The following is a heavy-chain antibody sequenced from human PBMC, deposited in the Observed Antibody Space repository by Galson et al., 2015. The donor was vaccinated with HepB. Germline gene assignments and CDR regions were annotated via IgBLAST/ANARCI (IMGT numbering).Heavy chain of an antibody. J-gene: IGHJ4*02. V-gene: IGHV4-61*02. Sequence: TLSLTCTVSGGSISSSGYYWSWIRQPAGKGLEWIGRIYTSGSTNYSPSLKSRVTMSVDMSKNQFSLKLNSVTAADTAVYYCARDKHCSSTSCSPGIAFWGQGTLVTVSS. D-gene: IGHD2-2*01. CDR2: IYTSGST. CDR3: ARDKHCSSTSCSPGIAF. CDR1: GGSISSSGYY.